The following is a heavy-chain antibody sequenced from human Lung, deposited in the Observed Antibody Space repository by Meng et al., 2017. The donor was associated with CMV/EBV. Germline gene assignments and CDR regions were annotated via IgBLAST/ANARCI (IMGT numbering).Heavy chain of an antibody. CDR1: TFSSYA. D-gene: IGHD6-19*01. J-gene: IGHJ5*02. Sequence: TFSSYAISWVRQAPGQGLEWMGGIIPIFGTANYAQKFQGRVTITTDESTSTAYMELSSLRSEDTAVSYCLLETVRNIAVAGPNWFDPWGQGTLVTVSS. V-gene: IGHV1-69*05. CDR2: IIPIFGTA. CDR3: LLETVRNIAVAGPNWFDP.